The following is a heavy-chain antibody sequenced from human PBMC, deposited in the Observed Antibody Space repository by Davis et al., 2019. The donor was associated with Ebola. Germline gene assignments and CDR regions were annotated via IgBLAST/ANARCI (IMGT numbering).Heavy chain of an antibody. CDR1: GFTFSSYT. J-gene: IGHJ4*02. CDR2: MSYDGGNN. CDR3: ARDNRIRDGYILPYFWYFDY. D-gene: IGHD5-24*01. Sequence: GESLKISCAASGFTFSSYTMHWVRQAPGKGLEWVAVMSYDGGNNYYVDSVKGRFSISRDNSKNTLYLQMNSLSADDTAVYYCARDNRIRDGYILPYFWYFDYWGQGTVVTVSS. V-gene: IGHV3-30-3*01.